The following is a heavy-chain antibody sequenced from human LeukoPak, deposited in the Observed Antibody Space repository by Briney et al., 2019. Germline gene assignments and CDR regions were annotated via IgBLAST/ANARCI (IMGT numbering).Heavy chain of an antibody. J-gene: IGHJ5*02. CDR2: ISPDGSTT. CDR3: AREINKWFDP. Sequence: PGGSLRLSCAASGFTFSSHWMHWVRQAPGNGLVWVSRISPDGSTTKNADSVKGRFTISGDNARSTLFLQLNSLRAEDTAVYYCAREINKWFDPWGQGTLVTVSS. CDR1: GFTFSSHW. V-gene: IGHV3-74*03.